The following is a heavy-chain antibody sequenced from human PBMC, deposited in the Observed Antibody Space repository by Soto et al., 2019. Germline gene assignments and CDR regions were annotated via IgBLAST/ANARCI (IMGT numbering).Heavy chain of an antibody. CDR1: GFTFSSYA. Sequence: EVQLLESGGGLVQPGGSLRLSCAASGFTFSSYAMSWVRQAPGKGLEWVSAISGSGGSTYYADSVKGRFTISRDNSKNTLYLQMNSLRAEDTAVYYCAKDFRSYSSGWYGNYFDYWGQGTLVTVSS. CDR3: AKDFRSYSSGWYGNYFDY. CDR2: ISGSGGST. D-gene: IGHD6-19*01. J-gene: IGHJ4*02. V-gene: IGHV3-23*01.